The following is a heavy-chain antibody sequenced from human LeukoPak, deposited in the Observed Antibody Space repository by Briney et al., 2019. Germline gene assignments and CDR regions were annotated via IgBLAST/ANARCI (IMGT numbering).Heavy chain of an antibody. D-gene: IGHD4/OR15-4a*01. V-gene: IGHV3-23*01. Sequence: GGSLRLSCVASGFTFSNYGMSWVRQAPGKGLEWVSGISGDSGAIDYAAPVKGRFTISRDNSRNTLYVQMNSLRADDTAVYFCAKRLGAPRAFDYWGQGTLVTVSS. CDR2: ISGDSGAI. J-gene: IGHJ4*02. CDR3: AKRLGAPRAFDY. CDR1: GFTFSNYG.